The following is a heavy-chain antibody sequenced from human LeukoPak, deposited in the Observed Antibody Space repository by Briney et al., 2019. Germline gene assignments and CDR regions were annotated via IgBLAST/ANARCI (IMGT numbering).Heavy chain of an antibody. D-gene: IGHD6-13*01. Sequence: GSLRLSCAASGFTFSSYWMSRVRQAPGKGLEWVANIKHDESVKYYVDSVKGRFTISRDNAKNSLSLQMNSLRAEDSAVYFCARDDSYSSDYWGQGTLVTVSS. CDR1: GFTFSSYW. J-gene: IGHJ4*02. CDR2: IKHDESVK. V-gene: IGHV3-7*05. CDR3: ARDDSYSSDY.